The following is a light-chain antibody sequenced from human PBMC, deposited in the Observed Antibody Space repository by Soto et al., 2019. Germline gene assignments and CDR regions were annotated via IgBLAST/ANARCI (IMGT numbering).Light chain of an antibody. Sequence: QSALTQPASVSGSPGQSITISCTGTSSDVGTYKYVSWYQQHPGKAPKLMIYEVTNRPSGVSNRFSGSKSGNTASLTISGLQAEDEADYYCRSYTISSTLVLFGGGTELTVL. J-gene: IGLJ2*01. V-gene: IGLV2-14*01. CDR3: RSYTISSTLVL. CDR2: EVT. CDR1: SSDVGTYKY.